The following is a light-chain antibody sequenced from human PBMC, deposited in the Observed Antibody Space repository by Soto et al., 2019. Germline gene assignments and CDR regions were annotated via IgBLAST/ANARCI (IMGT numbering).Light chain of an antibody. CDR1: QSVSSN. CDR2: GAA. J-gene: IGKJ4*01. Sequence: EIVMTQSPATLSVSPGERATLSCRASQSVSSNLAWYQQKPGQAPRLLLYGAATRATGVPARFSGSGSGTEFTLTISSLQSEDFAVYHCQQYNNWPLTFGGGTKVVIK. V-gene: IGKV3-15*01. CDR3: QQYNNWPLT.